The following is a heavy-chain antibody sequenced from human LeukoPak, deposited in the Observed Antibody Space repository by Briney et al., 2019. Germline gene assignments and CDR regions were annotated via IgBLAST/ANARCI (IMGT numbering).Heavy chain of an antibody. D-gene: IGHD1-26*01. CDR1: GFTLRNTW. CDR2: INQDASTK. CDR3: ARDQSGNLDY. V-gene: IGHV3-7*01. J-gene: IGHJ4*02. Sequence: GGSLRLSCVASGFTLRNTWMAWARQAPGKGLEWVASINQDASTKHYVDSVKGRFTISRDNAKNSLYLQMNSLRAEDTAVYYCARDQSGNLDYWGQGTLVTVSA.